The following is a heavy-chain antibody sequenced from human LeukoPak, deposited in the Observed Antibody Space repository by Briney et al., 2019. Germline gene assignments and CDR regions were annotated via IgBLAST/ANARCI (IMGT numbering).Heavy chain of an antibody. Sequence: GGSLRLSCAASGFTFSSYSMNWVRQAPGKGLEWVSSISSSSSYIYYADSVKGRFTISRDNAKNSLYLQMNSLRAEDTAVYYCARDWGEYCSSTSCSARYYFDYWGQGTLVTVSS. J-gene: IGHJ4*02. CDR2: ISSSSSYI. CDR1: GFTFSSYS. D-gene: IGHD2-2*01. CDR3: ARDWGEYCSSTSCSARYYFDY. V-gene: IGHV3-21*01.